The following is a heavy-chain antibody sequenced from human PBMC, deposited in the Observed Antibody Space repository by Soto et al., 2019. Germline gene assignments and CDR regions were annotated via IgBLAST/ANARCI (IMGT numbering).Heavy chain of an antibody. CDR2: LHYSGST. CDR3: GSQSSTKNFAF. Sequence: SLIQSVSCTVSGGSISSNGYHWVWVNQPTGTGLEWIGSLHYSGSTYYNPSLKSRVTISVDTSKNQFSLRVISVTAADTAVYFCGSQSSTKNFAFWGHGTVVTVSS. CDR1: GGSISSNGYH. V-gene: IGHV4-39*01. J-gene: IGHJ4*01. D-gene: IGHD2-8*01.